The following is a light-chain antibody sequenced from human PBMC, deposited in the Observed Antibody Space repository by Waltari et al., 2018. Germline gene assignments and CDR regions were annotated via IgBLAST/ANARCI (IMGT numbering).Light chain of an antibody. CDR1: QSIGTY. CDR3: QQSYRTPLS. V-gene: IGKV1-39*01. J-gene: IGKJ4*01. CDR2: AAS. Sequence: DIQMTQSPSSLSASVGDRVIISCRASQSIGTYLNWYQHKPGKVPRLLIYAASNLQGGVPSRFSGSGSATDFTLTISSLQPEDFATYYCQQSYRTPLSFGGGTNLEIK.